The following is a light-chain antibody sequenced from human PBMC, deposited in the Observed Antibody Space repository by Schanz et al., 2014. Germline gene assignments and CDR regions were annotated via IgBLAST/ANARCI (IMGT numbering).Light chain of an antibody. Sequence: QSVLTQPPSVSGAPGQRVTISCNGSTSNIGSGFQVHWYRQLPGSAPTLVIYANTLRPSGVPDRFSVSKSGTSASLAITGLQAEDETHYYCQSYDSSLSGSVFGGGTKLTVL. CDR1: TSNIGSGFQ. CDR2: ANT. V-gene: IGLV1-40*01. J-gene: IGLJ3*02. CDR3: QSYDSSLSGSV.